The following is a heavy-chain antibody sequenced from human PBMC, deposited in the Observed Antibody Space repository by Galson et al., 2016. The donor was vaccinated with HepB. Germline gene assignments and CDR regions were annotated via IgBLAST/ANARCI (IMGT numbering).Heavy chain of an antibody. CDR2: ISGNGGDT. Sequence: SLRLSCAASGFTFSNFVINWVRQAPGKGLERVSGISGNGGDTYYADSVKGRFTISRDNSKNTVYLQMNSLRVEDTAVYYCAKGLDYPDSSGYSYLQYWGQGTQVTVSS. CDR1: GFTFSNFV. D-gene: IGHD3-22*01. J-gene: IGHJ4*02. CDR3: AKGLDYPDSSGYSYLQY. V-gene: IGHV3-23*01.